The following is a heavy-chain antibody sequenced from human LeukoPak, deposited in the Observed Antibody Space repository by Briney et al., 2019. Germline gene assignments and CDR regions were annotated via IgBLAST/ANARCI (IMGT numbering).Heavy chain of an antibody. V-gene: IGHV3-23*01. CDR2: ITGSGGDA. Sequence: ETLSLTCTVSGGSISSYYWSWIRQAPGKGLEWVSSITGSGGDAYYADSVKGRFTISRDNSKNTLDLQMNSLRAEDTAVYYCAKGLKGCSGSSCYYFFDFWGQGALITVSS. CDR1: GGSISSYY. CDR3: AKGLKGCSGSSCYYFFDF. J-gene: IGHJ4*02. D-gene: IGHD2-15*01.